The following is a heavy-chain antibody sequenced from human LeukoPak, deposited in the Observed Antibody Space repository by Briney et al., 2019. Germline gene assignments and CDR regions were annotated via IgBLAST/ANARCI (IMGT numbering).Heavy chain of an antibody. Sequence: GGSLRLSCAGSGFTVSSNYMSWVRQAPGKGLEWVSVIYSGGSTYYADSVKGRFTISRDNSKNTPYLQMNSLRAEDTAVYYCARPFFEYSSSSSPRGTDYWGQGTLVTVSS. V-gene: IGHV3-66*02. J-gene: IGHJ4*02. D-gene: IGHD6-6*01. CDR3: ARPFFEYSSSSSPRGTDY. CDR1: GFTVSSNY. CDR2: IYSGGST.